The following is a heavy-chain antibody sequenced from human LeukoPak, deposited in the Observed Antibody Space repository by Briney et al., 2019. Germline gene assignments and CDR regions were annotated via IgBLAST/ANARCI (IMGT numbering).Heavy chain of an antibody. Sequence: SETLSLTCAVYGGSFSGYYWSWIRQPPGKGLEWIGEIDHSGNTNYSPSLKSRVTMPVDTSKNQFSLKLSSVTAADTAVYFCASGSVGPRLGYWGQGTLVTVSS. CDR3: ASGSVGPRLGY. CDR1: GGSFSGYY. CDR2: IDHSGNT. J-gene: IGHJ4*02. V-gene: IGHV4-34*01. D-gene: IGHD1-26*01.